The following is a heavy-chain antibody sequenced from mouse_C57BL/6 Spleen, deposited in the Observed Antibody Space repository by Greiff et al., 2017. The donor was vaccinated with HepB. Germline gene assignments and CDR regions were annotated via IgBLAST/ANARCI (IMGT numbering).Heavy chain of an antibody. CDR3: TKRGTLAGRAMDY. D-gene: IGHD4-1*01. Sequence: VQLQQSGAELVRPGASVTLSCTASGYTFTDYEMHWVKQTPVHGLEWIGAFDPDTGGTAYNQKFKGKAILTADKSSSTAYMELLSLTSEDSADYYSTKRGTLAGRAMDYWGQGTSVTVSS. CDR2: FDPDTGGT. V-gene: IGHV1-15*01. CDR1: GYTFTDYE. J-gene: IGHJ4*01.